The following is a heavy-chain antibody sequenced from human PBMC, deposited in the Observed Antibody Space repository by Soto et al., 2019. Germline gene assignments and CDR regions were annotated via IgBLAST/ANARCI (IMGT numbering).Heavy chain of an antibody. D-gene: IGHD3-22*01. CDR3: ARDVGGSVVPHWFDP. J-gene: IGHJ5*02. CDR1: GHSISADY. CDR2: VDASGNT. Sequence: QVQLQESGPGLVKASETLSLSCTVSGHSISADYWSWIRQPAGKRLEWIGRVDASGNTNYNPSLKSRVTMSVDTSKNQVFLKVRSVTAADTAMYFCARDVGGSVVPHWFDPWGQGALVTVSS. V-gene: IGHV4-4*07.